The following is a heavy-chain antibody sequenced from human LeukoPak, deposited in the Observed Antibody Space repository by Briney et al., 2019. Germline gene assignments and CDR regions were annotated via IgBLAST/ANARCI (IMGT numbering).Heavy chain of an antibody. D-gene: IGHD5-24*01. Sequence: SETLSLTCTVSGDSITSFYLTWIRQPPGKGLEWIGYIYYSGSTNYNPSLKSRVTISVDTSKNQFSLKLSSVTAADTAVYYCAGRLWRRDGYNLSAFDIWGQGTMVTVSS. CDR1: GDSITSFY. J-gene: IGHJ3*02. CDR3: AGRLWRRDGYNLSAFDI. V-gene: IGHV4-59*01. CDR2: IYYSGST.